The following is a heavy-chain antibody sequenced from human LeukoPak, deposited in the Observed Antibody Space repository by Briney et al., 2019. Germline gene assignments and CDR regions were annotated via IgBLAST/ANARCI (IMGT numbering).Heavy chain of an antibody. CDR2: ISAYNGNT. D-gene: IGHD5-18*01. CDR1: GYTFTSYG. CDR3: ARAGTSYGRSNWFDP. V-gene: IGHV1-18*01. J-gene: IGHJ5*02. Sequence: ASVKVSRKASGYTFTSYGISWVRQAPGQGLEWMGWISAYNGNTNYAQKLQGRVTMTTDTSTSTAYMELRSLRSDDTAVYYCARAGTSYGRSNWFDPWGQGTLVTVSS.